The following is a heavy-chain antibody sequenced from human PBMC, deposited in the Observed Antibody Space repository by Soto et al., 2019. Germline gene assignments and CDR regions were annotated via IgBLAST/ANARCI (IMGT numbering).Heavy chain of an antibody. D-gene: IGHD6-6*01. CDR2: ISGSGGST. CDR3: AKYRIAARPGPDYFDY. V-gene: IGHV3-23*01. J-gene: IGHJ4*02. CDR1: GFTFSSYA. Sequence: GGSLRLSCAASGFTFSSYAMSWVRQAPGKGLEWVSAISGSGGSTYYADSVKGRFTISRDNSKNTLYLQMNSLRAEDTAVYYCAKYRIAARPGPDYFDYWGQGTLVTVSS.